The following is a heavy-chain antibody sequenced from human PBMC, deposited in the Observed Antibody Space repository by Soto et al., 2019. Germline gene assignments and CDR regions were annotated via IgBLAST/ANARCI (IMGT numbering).Heavy chain of an antibody. CDR3: ARAIVGPTTTGWLDP. D-gene: IGHD1-26*01. CDR2: IIPIFGTA. CDR1: GGTFSRYA. J-gene: IGHJ5*02. Sequence: SVKVSCKASGGTFSRYAISWVRRAPGQGLEWMGGIIPIFGTANYAQKFQGRVTITADESTSTAYMELSSLRFEDTAVYYCARAIVGPTTTGWLDPWGQGTLVTVSS. V-gene: IGHV1-69*13.